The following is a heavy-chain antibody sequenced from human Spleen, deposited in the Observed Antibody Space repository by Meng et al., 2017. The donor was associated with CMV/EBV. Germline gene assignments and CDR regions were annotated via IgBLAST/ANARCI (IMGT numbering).Heavy chain of an antibody. D-gene: IGHD4-23*01. CDR1: GYTLTELS. V-gene: IGHV1-24*01. CDR2: YDPEEGEI. Sequence: ASVKVSCKVSGYTLTELSMHWVRQAPGKGLEWMGGYDPEEGEIIYAQKFQGRVTMTEDTSTDTAYMELSSLRSEDTAVYYCATPRLRWSISFDYWGQGTLVTVSS. CDR3: ATPRLRWSISFDY. J-gene: IGHJ4*02.